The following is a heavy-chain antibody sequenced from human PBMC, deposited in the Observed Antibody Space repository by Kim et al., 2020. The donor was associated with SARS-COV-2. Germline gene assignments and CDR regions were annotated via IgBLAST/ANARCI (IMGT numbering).Heavy chain of an antibody. D-gene: IGHD1-26*01. CDR1: GFTFSGSA. Sequence: GGSLRLSCAASGFTFSGSAMHWVRQASGKGLEWVGRIRSKANSYATAYAASGKGRITISRDDSKNTAYLQMNSLKTEDTAGYYCTSSGIVGATTGKAHDYWGQGTLVTVSP. V-gene: IGHV3-73*01. CDR2: IRSKANSYAT. CDR3: TSSGIVGATTGKAHDY. J-gene: IGHJ4*02.